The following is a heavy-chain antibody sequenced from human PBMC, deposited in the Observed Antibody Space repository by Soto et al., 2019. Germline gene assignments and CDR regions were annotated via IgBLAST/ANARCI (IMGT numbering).Heavy chain of an antibody. Sequence: SVKVSCKASGDTFTFYSINWVRQALGLGPEWMGRINPILSMSNYAQRFQGRVTMTADKSTSTAYMELSSLRSEDTAVYYCARHDCISSSCYYYYYYGMDVWGQGTTVTVS. J-gene: IGHJ6*02. CDR2: INPILSMS. V-gene: IGHV1-69*02. CDR3: ARHDCISSSCYYYYYYGMDV. CDR1: GDTFTFYS. D-gene: IGHD2-2*01.